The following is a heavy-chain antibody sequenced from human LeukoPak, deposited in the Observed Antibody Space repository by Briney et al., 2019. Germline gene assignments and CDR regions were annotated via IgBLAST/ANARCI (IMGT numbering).Heavy chain of an antibody. CDR3: ARDEGYYYDSSGFRN. V-gene: IGHV4-59*01. CDR1: GGSISSYY. CDR2: IYYSGST. J-gene: IGHJ4*02. D-gene: IGHD3-22*01. Sequence: SETLSLTCTVSGGSISSYYWSWIRQPPGKGLEWIGYIYYSGSTNYNPSLKSRVTISVDTSKNQFSLKLSSVTAADTAVYYCARDEGYYYDSSGFRNWGQGTLVTVSS.